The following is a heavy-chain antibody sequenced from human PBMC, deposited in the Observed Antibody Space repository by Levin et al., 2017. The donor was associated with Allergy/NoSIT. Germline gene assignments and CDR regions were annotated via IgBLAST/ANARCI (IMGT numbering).Heavy chain of an antibody. CDR1: GFTFSSYY. J-gene: IGHJ4*02. Sequence: GESLRLSCAASGFTFSSYYMHWVRQAPGKGLAWVSNIHTDTSVTNYADSVKGRFTISRDNAKNTLYLQMNSLRAEDTAVYYCARGGCSATSCLDYWGQGTLVTVSS. CDR2: IHTDTSVT. D-gene: IGHD2-15*01. V-gene: IGHV3-74*01. CDR3: ARGGCSATSCLDY.